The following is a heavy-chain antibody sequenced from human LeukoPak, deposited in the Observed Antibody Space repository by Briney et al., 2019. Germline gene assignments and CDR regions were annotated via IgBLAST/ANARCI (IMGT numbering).Heavy chain of an antibody. V-gene: IGHV1-2*02. J-gene: IGHJ3*02. D-gene: IGHD3-22*01. CDR2: INPNSGST. CDR1: GYTFTGYY. Sequence: ASVKVSCKASGYTFTGYYMHWVRQAPGQGLEWMGWINPNSGSTNYAQKFQGRVTMTRDTSISTAYMELSRLRSDDTAVYYCANVNYYDSSGYYLFAFDIWGQGTMVTVSS. CDR3: ANVNYYDSSGYYLFAFDI.